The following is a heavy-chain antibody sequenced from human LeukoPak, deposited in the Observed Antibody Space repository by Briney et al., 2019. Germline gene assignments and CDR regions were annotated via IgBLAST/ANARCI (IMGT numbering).Heavy chain of an antibody. CDR2: ISGSGGST. CDR3: AKDRRLGIVVVVATFGMDV. CDR1: GFTFSSYA. Sequence: GGSLRLSCAAPGFTFSSYAMSWVRQAPGKGLEWVSAISGSGGSTYYADSVKGRFTISRDNSKNTLYLQMNSLRAEDTAVYYCAKDRRLGIVVVVATFGMDVWGQGTTVTVSS. J-gene: IGHJ6*02. D-gene: IGHD2-15*01. V-gene: IGHV3-23*01.